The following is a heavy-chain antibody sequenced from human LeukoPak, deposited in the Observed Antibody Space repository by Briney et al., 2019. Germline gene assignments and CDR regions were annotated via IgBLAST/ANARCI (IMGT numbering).Heavy chain of an antibody. CDR2: VNPKSGGT. V-gene: IGHV1-2*02. CDR1: GYTFSGYY. J-gene: IGHJ4*02. CDR3: ARSPDILTGENFDY. D-gene: IGHD3-9*01. Sequence: ASVKVSCKASGYTFSGYYMHWVRQAPGQGLEWMGWVNPKSGGTNEAQKFHDRVTMTRDTSIRTAYMEVSRLRSDDTAVYYCARSPDILTGENFDYWGQGTLVTVSS.